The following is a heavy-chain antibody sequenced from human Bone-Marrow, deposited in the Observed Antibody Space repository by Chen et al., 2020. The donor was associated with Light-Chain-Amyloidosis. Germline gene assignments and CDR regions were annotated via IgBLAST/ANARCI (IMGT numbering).Heavy chain of an antibody. CDR3: ARYEPHFSDSIISGYTA. Sequence: QVELQQWGAGLLKPSETLSLTCGIHNGAFGDDYWTWIRQPPGKGLQWIAEINHSGSANYNSSLKSRTTISVDKSKKQSSLRMIAVTAADTAVYYCARYEPHFSDSIISGYTAWGQGTSVTVSS. CDR2: INHSGSA. CDR1: NGAFGDDY. D-gene: IGHD5-12*01. V-gene: IGHV4-34*01. J-gene: IGHJ5*02.